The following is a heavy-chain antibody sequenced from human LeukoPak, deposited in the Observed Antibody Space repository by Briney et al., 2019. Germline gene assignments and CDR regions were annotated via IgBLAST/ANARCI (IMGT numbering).Heavy chain of an antibody. CDR2: ISYDGSNK. CDR3: ARGVDY. J-gene: IGHJ4*02. Sequence: GGSLRLSCAASGFTFSSYAMHWVCQAPGKGLEWVAVISYDGSNKYYADSVKGRFTISRDNSKNTLYLQMNSLRAEDTAVYYCARGVDYWGQGTLVTVSS. CDR1: GFTFSSYA. D-gene: IGHD3-16*01. V-gene: IGHV3-30-3*01.